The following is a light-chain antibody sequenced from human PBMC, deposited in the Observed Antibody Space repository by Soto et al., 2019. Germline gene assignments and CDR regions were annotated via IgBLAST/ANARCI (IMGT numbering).Light chain of an antibody. V-gene: IGKV3-15*01. CDR3: XXXXXXXXXX. CDR2: GTS. J-gene: IGKJ4*01. CDR1: QSVSSN. Sequence: EIVMTQSPATLSVSPGERATLSCRASQSVSSNLAWYQQKPGQAPRLLIYGTSTRATGIPARFSGSGSGTEFTLXISSLQSEXXXXXXXXXXXXXXXXXFGGGTKVEIK.